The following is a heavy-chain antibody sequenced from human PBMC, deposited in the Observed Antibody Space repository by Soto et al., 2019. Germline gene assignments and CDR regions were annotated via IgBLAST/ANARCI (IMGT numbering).Heavy chain of an antibody. D-gene: IGHD6-13*01. V-gene: IGHV3-30-3*01. J-gene: IGHJ4*02. CDR2: LSYDGVNN. CDR3: AREILVAAGLNSPFDY. Sequence: QVQLVESGGGVVQPGGSLRLSCAASGFTFSRYAMHWVRQAPGKGLEWLAILSYDGVNNYYADSVKGRFTISRDNSKSTLYLLMNNLKPEDTAVYYCAREILVAAGLNSPFDYWGQGTLVSLSS. CDR1: GFTFSRYA.